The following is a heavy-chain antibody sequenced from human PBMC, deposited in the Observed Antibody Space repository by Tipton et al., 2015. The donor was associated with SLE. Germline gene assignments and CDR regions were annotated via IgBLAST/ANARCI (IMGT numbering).Heavy chain of an antibody. Sequence: TLSLTCTVSLYSIGSGFYWDWVRQPPGKGLEWIGTMHHNGSTYYNPSLRSRVTVSMDTSRNQFSLRLKSVTAADTAVYYCATDAQGYTTSWTPDYYYHYMDVWGKGTTVTVSS. V-gene: IGHV4-38-2*02. D-gene: IGHD2-2*02. CDR2: MHHNGST. J-gene: IGHJ6*03. CDR1: LYSIGSGFY. CDR3: ATDAQGYTTSWTPDYYYHYMDV.